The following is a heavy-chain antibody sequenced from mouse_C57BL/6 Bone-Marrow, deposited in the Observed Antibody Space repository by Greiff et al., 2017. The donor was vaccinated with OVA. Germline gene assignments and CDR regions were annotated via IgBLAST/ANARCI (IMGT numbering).Heavy chain of an antibody. Sequence: VQLQQSGPELVKPGASVKISCKASGYAFSSSWMNWVKQRPGKGLEWIGRIYPGDGDTNYNGKFKGKATLPADKSSSTAYMQLSSLTSEDSAVYFCARHDDGYYASYFDYWGQGTTLTVSS. CDR1: GYAFSSSW. J-gene: IGHJ2*01. CDR3: ARHDDGYYASYFDY. CDR2: IYPGDGDT. D-gene: IGHD2-3*01. V-gene: IGHV1-82*01.